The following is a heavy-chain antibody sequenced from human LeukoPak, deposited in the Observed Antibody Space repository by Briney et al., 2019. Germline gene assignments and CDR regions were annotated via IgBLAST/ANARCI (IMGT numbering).Heavy chain of an antibody. CDR1: EFTFSHSW. D-gene: IGHD5-12*01. CDR3: ARDSGYNAFDY. J-gene: IGHJ4*02. Sequence: PGGSLRLSCAASEFTFSHSWMAWVRQAPGKGLEWLGNIKEDGGVTNYVDSVKGRFTISRGNAKNSLYLQMNYLRVDDTAVYYCARDSGYNAFDYWGQGTLVTVSS. V-gene: IGHV3-7*03. CDR2: IKEDGGVT.